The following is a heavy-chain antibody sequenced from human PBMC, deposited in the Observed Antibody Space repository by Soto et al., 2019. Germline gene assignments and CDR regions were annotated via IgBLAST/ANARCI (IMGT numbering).Heavy chain of an antibody. CDR1: GFTFSSYA. CDR3: ARDPSITMVRGVELINWFDP. CDR2: ISYDGSNK. J-gene: IGHJ5*02. D-gene: IGHD3-10*01. Sequence: GGSLKLSCAASGFTFSSYAMHWVRQAPGKGLEWVAVISYDGSNKYYADSVKGRFTISRDNSKNTLYLQMNSLRAEDTAVYYCARDPSITMVRGVELINWFDPWGQGTLVTVSS. V-gene: IGHV3-30-3*01.